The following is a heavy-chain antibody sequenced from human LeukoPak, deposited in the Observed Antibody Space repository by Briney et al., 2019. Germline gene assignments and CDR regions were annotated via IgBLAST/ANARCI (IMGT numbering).Heavy chain of an antibody. CDR1: GGSFSGYY. V-gene: IGHV4-34*01. CDR3: ARWNDSSGYSFDY. Sequence: PSETLSLTCAVYGGSFSGYYWSWIRQPPGKGLEWIGEINHSGSTNYNPSLKSRVTISVDTSKNQFSLKLSSVTAADTAVYYCARWNDSSGYSFDYWGQGTLVTVSP. D-gene: IGHD3-22*01. J-gene: IGHJ4*02. CDR2: INHSGST.